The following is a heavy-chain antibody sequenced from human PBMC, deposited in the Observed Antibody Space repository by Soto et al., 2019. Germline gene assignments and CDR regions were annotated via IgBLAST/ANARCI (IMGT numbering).Heavy chain of an antibody. V-gene: IGHV4-39*01. CDR2: SSYSGTT. D-gene: IGHD1-20*01. Sequence: PSETLSFTYPLSGASISLYSYHRPGPCQTPRKGLAWIGRSSYSGTTYFNPSLKSRATISVDMSKYQFYLRLTSVTAVDTAIYYWTRRYNWNDNYFDPWGPGSLVTVSS. J-gene: IGHJ5*02. CDR1: GASISLYSYH. CDR3: TRRYNWNDNYFDP.